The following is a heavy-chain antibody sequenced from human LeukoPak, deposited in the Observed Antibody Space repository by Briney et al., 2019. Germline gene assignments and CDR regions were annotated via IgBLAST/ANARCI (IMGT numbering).Heavy chain of an antibody. J-gene: IGHJ5*02. CDR1: GFTFSSYW. CDR2: RKRDGSDK. D-gene: IGHD6-19*01. V-gene: IGHV3-7*01. CDR3: ARAVAENWFDP. Sequence: PGGSLRLACAASGFTFSSYWMSWVRQAPGKGLEWLANRKRDGSDKYYVDSVKGRFTISRDNAKNSVYLQMNSLRAEDTALYYCARAVAENWFDPWGQGTLVTVSS.